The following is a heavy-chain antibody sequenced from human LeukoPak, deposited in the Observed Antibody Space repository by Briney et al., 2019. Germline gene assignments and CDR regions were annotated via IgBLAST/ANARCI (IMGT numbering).Heavy chain of an antibody. CDR2: IYPGDSDT. Sequence: GESLKISCKGSGYSFTSYWIGWVRQMPGKGLEWMGIIYPGDSDTRYSPSFQGQVTISADKSISTAYLQWSSLKASDTAMYYCGRIPAAGSLKGAFDIWGQGTMVTVSS. J-gene: IGHJ3*02. D-gene: IGHD6-25*01. CDR3: GRIPAAGSLKGAFDI. V-gene: IGHV5-51*01. CDR1: GYSFTSYW.